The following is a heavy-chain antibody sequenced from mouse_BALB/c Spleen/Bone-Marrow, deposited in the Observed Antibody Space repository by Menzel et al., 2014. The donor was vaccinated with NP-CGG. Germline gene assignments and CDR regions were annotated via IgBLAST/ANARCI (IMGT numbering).Heavy chain of an antibody. J-gene: IGHJ3*01. CDR1: GYTFTSYW. Sequence: QVQLQQSGAELAKPGASVKMSCKASGYTFTSYWMHWVKQRPGQGLEWIGYINPSTGYTEYNQKFKDKATLTADKSSSTAYMQLSSLTSEDSAVYFCARGQFAYWGQGTLVTVSA. V-gene: IGHV1-7*01. CDR2: INPSTGYT. CDR3: ARGQFAY.